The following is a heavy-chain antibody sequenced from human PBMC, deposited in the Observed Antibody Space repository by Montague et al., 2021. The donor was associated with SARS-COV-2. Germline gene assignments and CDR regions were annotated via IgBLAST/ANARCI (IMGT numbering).Heavy chain of an antibody. CDR1: GDSVSSNNAA. CDR3: ARVWTTEWYEGYFDN. V-gene: IGHV6-1*01. Sequence: CAISGDSVSSNNAAWNWIRQSPSRGLEWLGRTYYRSRWYREYAVSVKSRITIDPDTSKNQLSLQLNSVTPEDTAVYYCARVWTTEWYEGYFDNWGQGTLVTVSS. J-gene: IGHJ4*02. D-gene: IGHD3-3*01. CDR2: TYYRSRWYR.